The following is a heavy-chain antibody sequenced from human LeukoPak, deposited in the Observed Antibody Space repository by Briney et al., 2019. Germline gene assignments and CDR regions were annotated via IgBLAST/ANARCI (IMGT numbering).Heavy chain of an antibody. Sequence: GGSLRLSCAASGFTFSSYWMSWVRQAPGKGLEWVGSIKGDGSDKYYVDSVKGRFTISRDNAKNSLYLQMNSLRAEDTAVYYCARDPAAWDYWGQGTLVTVSS. CDR2: IKGDGSDK. J-gene: IGHJ4*02. CDR3: ARDPAAWDY. CDR1: GFTFSSYW. V-gene: IGHV3-7*01. D-gene: IGHD2-2*01.